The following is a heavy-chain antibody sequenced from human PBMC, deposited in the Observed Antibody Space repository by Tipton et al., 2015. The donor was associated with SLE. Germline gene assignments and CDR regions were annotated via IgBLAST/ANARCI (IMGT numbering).Heavy chain of an antibody. Sequence: LRLSCTVSGGSIRSSRHFWGWIRQPPGKGLEWIGVLYYGKSTFYNPSLKSRVTISVDTSTNRLSLQLSSVTAADTALYYCARLISAYDCNFDYWGQGTLVTVSS. V-gene: IGHV4-39*07. D-gene: IGHD5-12*01. CDR3: ARLISAYDCNFDY. CDR2: LYYGKST. CDR1: GGSIRSSRHF. J-gene: IGHJ4*02.